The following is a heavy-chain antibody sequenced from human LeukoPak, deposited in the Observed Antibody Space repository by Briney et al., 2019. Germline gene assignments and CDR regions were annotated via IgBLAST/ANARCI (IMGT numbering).Heavy chain of an antibody. Sequence: PSETLSLTCTVSGGSISSYYWSWLRQPPGKGLEWIGYIYYSGSTNYNPSLKSRVTISVDTSKNQFSLKLSSVTAADTAVYYCARHTELWFEFDPWGQGTLVTVSS. D-gene: IGHD5-18*01. CDR2: IYYSGST. CDR1: GGSISSYY. V-gene: IGHV4-59*08. J-gene: IGHJ5*02. CDR3: ARHTELWFEFDP.